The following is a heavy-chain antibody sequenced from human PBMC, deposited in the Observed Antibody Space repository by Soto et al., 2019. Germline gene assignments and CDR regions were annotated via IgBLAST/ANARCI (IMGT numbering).Heavy chain of an antibody. CDR2: IFHSGGT. J-gene: IGHJ4*02. Sequence: SETLSLTCTVFGGSISSYYWSWIRQPPGKGLEWIGYIFHSGGTNYNPSLKSRVTISVDTSKNQFSLNLSSVTAADAAVYFCARASIFGVVLFDYWGQGTLVTVSS. D-gene: IGHD3-3*01. V-gene: IGHV4-59*01. CDR1: GGSISSYY. CDR3: ARASIFGVVLFDY.